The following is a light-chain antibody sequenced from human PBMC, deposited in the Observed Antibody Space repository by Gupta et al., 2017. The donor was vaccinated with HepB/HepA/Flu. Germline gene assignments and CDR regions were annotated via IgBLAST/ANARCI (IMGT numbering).Light chain of an antibody. CDR2: GKN. J-gene: IGLJ3*02. CDR1: SLRTYY. CDR3: GSRDSNDDHLV. V-gene: IGLV3-19*01. Sequence: SSELTQDPAVSVALGQTVRITCQGDSLRTYYAIWYQQKPGQAPVLVIYGKNNRPAGIPDRFSGSTSGNTASLTITGAQAEDEADYYCGSRDSNDDHLVFGGGTRLTVL.